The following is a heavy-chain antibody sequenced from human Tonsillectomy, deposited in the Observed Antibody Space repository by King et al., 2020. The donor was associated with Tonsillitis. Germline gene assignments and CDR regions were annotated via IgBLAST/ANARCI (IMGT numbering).Heavy chain of an antibody. CDR1: GFTFSSYG. CDR2: ISYDGSNK. D-gene: IGHD3-16*01. CDR3: AKSPVGGDDAFDI. V-gene: IGHV3-30*18. Sequence: VQLVESGGGVVQPGRSLRLSCAASGFTFSSYGMHWVRQAPGKGLEWVAVISYDGSNKYYADSVKGRFTISRDNSKNTLYLQMNSLRAEDTAVYYCAKSPVGGDDAFDIWGQGTMVTVSS. J-gene: IGHJ3*02.